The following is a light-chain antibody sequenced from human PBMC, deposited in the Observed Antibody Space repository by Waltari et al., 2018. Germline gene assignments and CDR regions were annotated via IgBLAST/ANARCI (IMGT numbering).Light chain of an antibody. V-gene: IGKV3-20*01. CDR3: QHYVRLPVT. J-gene: IGKJ1*01. Sequence: ETVLMQSPDTLPLYPGERATLSCRASQSVSRALAWYQQKPGQAPRLLISGASNRASGIPDRFSGSGSGTDFSLTISRLEPEDFAVYHCQHYVRLPVTFGQGTRVEIK. CDR1: QSVSRA. CDR2: GAS.